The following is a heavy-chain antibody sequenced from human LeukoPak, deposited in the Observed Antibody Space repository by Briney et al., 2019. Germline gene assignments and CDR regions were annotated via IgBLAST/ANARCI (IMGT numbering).Heavy chain of an antibody. CDR3: AVANPYTSGWYYFDY. Sequence: PGGSLRLSCAASGFTFSGYAMSWVRQAPGKGLEWVSAISGSGGSTYYADSVKGRFTISRDNSGNTLYLQMNSLRAEDTAAYYCAVANPYTSGWYYFDYWGQGTLVTVSS. D-gene: IGHD6-19*01. V-gene: IGHV3-23*01. CDR2: ISGSGGST. J-gene: IGHJ4*02. CDR1: GFTFSGYA.